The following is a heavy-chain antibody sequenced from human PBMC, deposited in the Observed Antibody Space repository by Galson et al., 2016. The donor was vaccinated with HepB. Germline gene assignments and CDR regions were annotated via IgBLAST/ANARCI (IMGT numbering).Heavy chain of an antibody. D-gene: IGHD3-9*01. Sequence: ETLSLTCAVSGVSISVNKWWSWVRQSPGKGLEWIGEVHHSGSTNYNPSLKSRITISVDKSKNQFSLKVNSVTAADTAMYYCAAKTPSSDWRPGFDPWGQGTLVTVSS. CDR2: VHHSGST. V-gene: IGHV4-4*02. CDR3: AAKTPSSDWRPGFDP. J-gene: IGHJ5*02. CDR1: GVSISVNKW.